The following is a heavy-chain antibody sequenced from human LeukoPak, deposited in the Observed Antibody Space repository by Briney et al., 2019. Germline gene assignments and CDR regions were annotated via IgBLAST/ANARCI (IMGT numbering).Heavy chain of an antibody. CDR3: ARRSLLAYPRWFDP. V-gene: IGHV4-34*01. Sequence: SETLSLTCTVYGGSFRGYYWSWLRHPPGKGLEWIGEINHSRSTNYNPSLKSRVTISVDTYKNEFSLKLSSVTAADTAVYYCARRSLLAYPRWFDPWGQGTLVSVSS. CDR2: INHSRST. D-gene: IGHD2-15*01. CDR1: GGSFRGYY. J-gene: IGHJ5*02.